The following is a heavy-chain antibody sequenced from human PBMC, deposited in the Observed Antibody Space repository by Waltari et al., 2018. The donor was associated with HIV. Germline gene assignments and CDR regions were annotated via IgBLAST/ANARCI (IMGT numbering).Heavy chain of an antibody. CDR1: GYTFTGYY. V-gene: IGHV1-2*02. CDR2: INPNRGGT. Sequence: QVQLVQSGAEVKKPGASVKVSCKASGYTFTGYYMHWARQAPGQGLEWMGGINPNRGGTNNAQKFQGRVTMTRDTSISTAYMELSRLRSDDTAVYYCARGPPYYYGLGSPGGGWFDPWGQGTLVTVSS. CDR3: ARGPPYYYGLGSPGGGWFDP. J-gene: IGHJ5*02. D-gene: IGHD3-10*01.